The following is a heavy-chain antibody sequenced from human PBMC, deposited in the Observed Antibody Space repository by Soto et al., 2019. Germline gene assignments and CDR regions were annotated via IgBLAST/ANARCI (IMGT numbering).Heavy chain of an antibody. Sequence: EVQLLESGGGLVQPGGSLRLSCAASGFTFSSYAMSWVRQAPGKGLEWVSGISGSGSSTYYADSVKGRFTISRDNSKNTQYLQMNSLRAEDTAVYYCAKDEYCRSTNGYWGRGTGRNWFDPWGQGTLITVSS. J-gene: IGHJ5*02. V-gene: IGHV3-23*01. D-gene: IGHD2-2*01. CDR3: AKDEYCRSTNGYWGRGTGRNWFDP. CDR1: GFTFSSYA. CDR2: ISGSGSST.